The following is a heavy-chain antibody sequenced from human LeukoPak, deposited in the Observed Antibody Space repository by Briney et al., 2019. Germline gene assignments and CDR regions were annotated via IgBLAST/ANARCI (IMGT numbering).Heavy chain of an antibody. CDR1: GFTFSRYS. V-gene: IGHV3-21*01. CDR3: ARVGSTWYEDY. D-gene: IGHD6-13*01. J-gene: IGHJ4*02. CDR2: ISTSGSYI. Sequence: GGSLRLSCAASGFTFSRYSMNWVRQAPGKGLEWVSSISTSGSYINYADSVKGRFIISRDNVKNSLYPQMNSLRAEDTAVYYYARVGSTWYEDYWGQGTLVTVSS.